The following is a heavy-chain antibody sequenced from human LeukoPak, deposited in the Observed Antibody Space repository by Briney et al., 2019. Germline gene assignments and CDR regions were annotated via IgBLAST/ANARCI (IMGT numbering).Heavy chain of an antibody. V-gene: IGHV4-34*01. J-gene: IGHJ4*02. CDR2: INHSGST. CDR3: ARGRGSGSYSGIDY. Sequence: SETLSLTCAVYGGSFSGYYWSWIRQPPGKGLEWIGEINHSGSTNYNPSLKSRVTISVDTSKNRFSLKLSSVTAADTAVHYCARGRGSGSYSGIDYWGQGTLVTVSS. CDR1: GGSFSGYY. D-gene: IGHD1-26*01.